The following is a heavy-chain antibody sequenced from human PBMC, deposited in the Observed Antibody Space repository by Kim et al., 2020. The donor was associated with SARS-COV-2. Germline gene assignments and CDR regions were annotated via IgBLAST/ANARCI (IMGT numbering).Heavy chain of an antibody. CDR1: GFTFSSYS. CDR2: ISSSSSYI. V-gene: IGHV3-21*01. Sequence: GGSLRLSCAASGFTFSSYSMNWVRQAPGKGLEWVSSISSSSSYIYYADSVKGRFTISRDNAKNSLYLQMNSLRAEDTALYYCARGQFTFGGFIGRGTLWFAPWGQGTLVTFSS. J-gene: IGHJ5*02. CDR3: ARGQFTFGGFIGRGTLWFAP. D-gene: IGHD3-16*02.